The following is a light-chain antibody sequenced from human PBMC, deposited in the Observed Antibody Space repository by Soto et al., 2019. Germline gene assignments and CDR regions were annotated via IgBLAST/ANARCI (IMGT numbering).Light chain of an antibody. J-gene: IGKJ2*01. V-gene: IGKV1-39*01. CDR3: QQTYTTRVYT. CDR1: QSISVN. Sequence: DILLTQSPTSLSASVGDTVTITCRASQSISVNLNWYQHRPGEAPKVLIYASSTLATGAPSRFSGSGVGTDFTLTISSLQLEDFATYYCQQTYTTRVYTFGQGTELEFK. CDR2: ASS.